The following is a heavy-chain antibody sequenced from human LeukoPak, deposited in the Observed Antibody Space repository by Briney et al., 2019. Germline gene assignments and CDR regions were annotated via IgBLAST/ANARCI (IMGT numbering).Heavy chain of an antibody. CDR1: GGSISSSSYY. V-gene: IGHV4-61*05. Sequence: SETLSLTCTVSGGSISSSSYYWGWIRQPPGKGLEWIGYIYYSGSTNYNPSLKSRVTISVDTSKNQFSLKLSSVTAADTAVYYCARGRTESSSWTPNYYYYMDVWGKGTTVTVSS. CDR3: ARGRTESSSWTPNYYYYMDV. CDR2: IYYSGST. J-gene: IGHJ6*03. D-gene: IGHD6-13*01.